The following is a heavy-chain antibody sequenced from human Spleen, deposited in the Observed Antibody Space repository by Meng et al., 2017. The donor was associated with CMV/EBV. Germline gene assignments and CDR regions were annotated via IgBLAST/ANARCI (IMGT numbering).Heavy chain of an antibody. CDR1: GCTFSNYA. D-gene: IGHD3-16*01. V-gene: IGHV3-23*03. J-gene: IGHJ4*02. CDR2: IYSGGTTT. CDR3: AKRGDYFDY. Sequence: LRRYCAASGCTFSNYALTWVRQAPGEGLQWVSVIYSGGTTTYYADSVKGRFTISRDNSRNTLYLQMNSLRAEDTALYYCAKRGDYFDYWGQGTLVTVSS.